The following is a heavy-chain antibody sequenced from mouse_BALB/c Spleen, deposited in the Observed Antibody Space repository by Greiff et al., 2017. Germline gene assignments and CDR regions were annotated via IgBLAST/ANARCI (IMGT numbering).Heavy chain of an antibody. D-gene: IGHD2-1*01. V-gene: IGHV1S56*01. Sequence: VQLQQSGPELVKPGASVKMSCKASGYTFTSYYIHWVKQRPGQGLEWIGWIYPGDGSTKYNEKFKGKTTLTADKSSSTAYMLLSSLTSEDSAIYFCARAGGNSWFAYWGQGTLVTVSA. CDR1: GYTFTSYY. CDR3: ARAGGNSWFAY. CDR2: IYPGDGST. J-gene: IGHJ3*01.